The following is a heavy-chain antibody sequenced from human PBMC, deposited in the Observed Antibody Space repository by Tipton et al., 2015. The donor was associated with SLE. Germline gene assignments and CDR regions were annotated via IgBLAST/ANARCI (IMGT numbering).Heavy chain of an antibody. V-gene: IGHV4-39*01. J-gene: IGHJ4*02. D-gene: IGHD3-16*01. CDR3: ARRRGGGY. CDR1: GGSFSSSSYY. Sequence: TLSLTCPVSGGSFSSSSYYWGWFRQPPGKGVEWVESFFYSGSTYYNPSLKSRVTISVDTSKNQFSLKLSSVTAADTAVYYCARRRGGGYWGQGTLVFVSS. CDR2: FFYSGST.